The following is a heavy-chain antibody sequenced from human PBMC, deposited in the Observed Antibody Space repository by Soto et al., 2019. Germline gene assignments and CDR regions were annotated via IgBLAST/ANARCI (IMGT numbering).Heavy chain of an antibody. V-gene: IGHV3-30*18. CDR2: ISYDGSNK. D-gene: IGHD3-22*01. J-gene: IGHJ4*02. CDR3: AKNYYDSSGSARRESYFDY. Sequence: HPGGSLRLSCAASGFTFSSYGMHWVRQAPGKGLEWVAVISYDGSNKYYADSVKGRFTISRDNSKNTLYLQMNSLTAEDTAVYYCAKNYYDSSGSARRESYFDYWGQGTLVTVSS. CDR1: GFTFSSYG.